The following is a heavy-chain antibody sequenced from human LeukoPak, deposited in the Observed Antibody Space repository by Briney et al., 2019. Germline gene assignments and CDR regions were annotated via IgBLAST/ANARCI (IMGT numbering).Heavy chain of an antibody. CDR1: GYTFTGYY. Sequence: ASVKVSCKASGYTFTGYYMHWVRQVPGQGLEWMGWINPNSGGTNYAQKFQGRVTMTRDTSISTAYMELSRLRSDDTAVYYCASLLLGYCSSTSCHDHDYWGQGTLVTVSS. J-gene: IGHJ4*02. CDR2: INPNSGGT. D-gene: IGHD2-2*01. V-gene: IGHV1-2*02. CDR3: ASLLLGYCSSTSCHDHDY.